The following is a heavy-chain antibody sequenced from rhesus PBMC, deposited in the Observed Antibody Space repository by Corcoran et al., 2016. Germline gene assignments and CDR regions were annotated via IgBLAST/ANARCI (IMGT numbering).Heavy chain of an antibody. V-gene: IGHV3-54*02. CDR2: VAHDGVGK. J-gene: IGHJ4*01. D-gene: IGHD6-37*01. CDR3: ARDLSGGWSLDS. Sequence: VQLVESGGGLVQPGGSLRLSCGASGFACSGHGMHWVRQAPVKGLAWVAIVAHDGVGKYCADSVKDRFTVSKDNSKNILFFKMNTLKLEDTAVYYCARDLSGGWSLDSWGQGVLVAVSS. CDR1: GFACSGHG.